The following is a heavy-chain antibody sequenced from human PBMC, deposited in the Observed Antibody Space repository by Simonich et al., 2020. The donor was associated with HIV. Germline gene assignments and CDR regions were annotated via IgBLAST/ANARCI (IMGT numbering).Heavy chain of an antibody. CDR3: ARESWGFDY. CDR2: ISNDGSNK. V-gene: IGHV3-30*07. CDR1: GLTFSSDA. D-gene: IGHD3-16*01. J-gene: IGHJ4*02. Sequence: QVQLVESGGGVVQPGRSLRLSCAASGLTFSSDAMHWVRQAPGKGLDWVEVISNDGSNKNYADSVKGRFTISRDNSKNTLYLQMNSLRAEDTAVYYCARESWGFDYWGQGTLVTVSS.